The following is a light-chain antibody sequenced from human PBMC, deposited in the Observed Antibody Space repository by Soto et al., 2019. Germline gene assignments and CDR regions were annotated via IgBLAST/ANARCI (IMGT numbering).Light chain of an antibody. J-gene: IGKJ4*01. CDR2: GAS. CDR3: QQCDCSHRLT. V-gene: IGKV3-20*01. CDR1: QSVSSSY. Sequence: EIVLTQSPGTLSLSPGERATLSCRASQSVSSSYLAWYQQKHGQAPRLLIYGASSRSTGIPDRFSGSGSGTDFTLTISRLEPEYFAVYYCQQCDCSHRLTCGGGTKLDSK.